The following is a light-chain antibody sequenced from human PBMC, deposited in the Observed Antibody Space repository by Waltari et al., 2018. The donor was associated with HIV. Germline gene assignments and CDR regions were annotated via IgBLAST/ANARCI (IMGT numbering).Light chain of an antibody. J-gene: IGLJ1*01. CDR2: SNN. Sequence: QSVLTQPPSASGTPGQRVTISCSGSSANIGSRTVSWYQQPPGTAPKLRIYSNNQRPAGVPDRFSGSKSGTSAALAISGLQSEDEADYYCATWDDSLNGYVLGAGTRVTVL. V-gene: IGLV1-44*01. CDR3: ATWDDSLNGYV. CDR1: SANIGSRT.